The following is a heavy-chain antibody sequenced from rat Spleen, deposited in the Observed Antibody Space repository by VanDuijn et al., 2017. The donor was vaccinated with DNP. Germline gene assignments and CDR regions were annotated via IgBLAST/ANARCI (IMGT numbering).Heavy chain of an antibody. Sequence: EVQLVESGGGLVQPGRSLKLSCVASGFTFSDHNMAWVRQAPKKSLEWVATISYDGSSTNYRDSVKGRFTISRDNAKSTLYLQMDSLRSEDTATYYCARSWGDDGYPPFAYWGQGTLVTVSS. CDR1: GFTFSDHN. V-gene: IGHV5-7*01. CDR3: ARSWGDDGYPPFAY. J-gene: IGHJ3*01. CDR2: ISYDGSST. D-gene: IGHD1-12*03.